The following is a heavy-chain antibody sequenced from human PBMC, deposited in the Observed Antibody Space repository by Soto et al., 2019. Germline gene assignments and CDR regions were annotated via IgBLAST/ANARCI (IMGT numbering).Heavy chain of an antibody. CDR1: AGSSSSSSW. CDR2: IYHSGST. CDR3: AGSKGRGVIIYGMDF. Sequence: SETLCLTCAVSAGSSSSSSWRSWVRQPPGKGLEWIGEIYHSGSTNYNPSLKSRVTISVDKSKNQFSLKLSSVTAADTAVYYCAGSKGRGVIIYGMDFLGQGTTVIVSS. V-gene: IGHV4-4*02. D-gene: IGHD3-10*01. J-gene: IGHJ6*02.